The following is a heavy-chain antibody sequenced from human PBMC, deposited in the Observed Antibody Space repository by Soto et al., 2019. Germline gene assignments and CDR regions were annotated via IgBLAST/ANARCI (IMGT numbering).Heavy chain of an antibody. Sequence: SETLSLTCAVYGGSFSGYYWSWIRQPPGKGLEWIGEINHSGSTNYNPSLKSRVTISVDTSKNQFSLKLSSVTAADTAVYYCARGLLGRVTMVRGVTGGWFAPWRQGTLVTVSS. D-gene: IGHD3-10*01. CDR3: ARGLLGRVTMVRGVTGGWFAP. J-gene: IGHJ5*02. CDR2: INHSGST. V-gene: IGHV4-34*01. CDR1: GGSFSGYY.